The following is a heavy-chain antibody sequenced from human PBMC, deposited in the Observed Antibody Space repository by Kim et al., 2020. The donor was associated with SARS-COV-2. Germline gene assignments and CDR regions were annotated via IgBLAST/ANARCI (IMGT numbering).Heavy chain of an antibody. Sequence: SETLSLTCTVSGGSISSDSHYWGWIRQPPGKGLEWIASIYYSGSTYYNPSLKSRVTISVDRSKNQFSLRLTSVTAADTAVYYCARVRYYDYGMDVWGQGTTVTVSS. CDR3: ARVRYYDYGMDV. CDR1: GGSISSDSHY. V-gene: IGHV4-39*07. J-gene: IGHJ6*02. CDR2: IYYSGST.